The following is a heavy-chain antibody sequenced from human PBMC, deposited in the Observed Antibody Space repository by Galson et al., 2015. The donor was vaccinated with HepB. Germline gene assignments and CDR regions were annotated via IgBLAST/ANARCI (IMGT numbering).Heavy chain of an antibody. V-gene: IGHV1-2*02. Sequence: SVKVSCKASGYTFTSYYMHWVRQAPGQGLEWMGWINPNSGDTNYAQKFQGRVTMTRDTSISTAYMELSRLRSDDTAVYYCARRSTDSSDYGGWFDPWGQGTLVTVSS. J-gene: IGHJ5*02. D-gene: IGHD3-22*01. CDR2: INPNSGDT. CDR1: GYTFTSYY. CDR3: ARRSTDSSDYGGWFDP.